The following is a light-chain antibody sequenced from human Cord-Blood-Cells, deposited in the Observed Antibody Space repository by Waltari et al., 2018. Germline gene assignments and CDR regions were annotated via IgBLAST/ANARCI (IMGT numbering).Light chain of an antibody. Sequence: DIVMTQYPDSLAVSLGERATINCKSSQSVLYSSNNKNYLAWYQQKPGQPPKLLMYWASTRYSGVPDRVSGSGSGTDFTLTISSLQAEDVAVYYCQQYYSTPPAFGQGTKVEIK. V-gene: IGKV4-1*01. CDR3: QQYYSTPPA. CDR1: QSVLYSSNNKNY. J-gene: IGKJ1*01. CDR2: WAS.